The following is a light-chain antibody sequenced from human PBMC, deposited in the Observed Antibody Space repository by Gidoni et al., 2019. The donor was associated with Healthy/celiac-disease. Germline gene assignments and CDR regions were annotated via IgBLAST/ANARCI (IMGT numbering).Light chain of an antibody. V-gene: IGLV2-8*01. J-gene: IGLJ3*02. CDR2: EVS. CDR3: SSYAGSNNWV. CDR1: SSDVGCYNY. Sequence: QSALTQPPYAAGSPGQAVTISCTGTSSDVGCYNYVSWYQQHPGKAPKLMIYEVSKRPSGVPDRFSGSKSGNTASLTVSGLQAEDEADYYCSSYAGSNNWVFGGGTKLTVL.